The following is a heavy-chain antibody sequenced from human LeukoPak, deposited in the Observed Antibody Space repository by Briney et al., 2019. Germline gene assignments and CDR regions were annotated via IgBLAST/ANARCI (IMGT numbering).Heavy chain of an antibody. CDR3: ARGRRGQWLAFESWFDP. D-gene: IGHD6-19*01. V-gene: IGHV1-2*02. Sequence: ASVKVSCKASGYTFTGYYMHWVRQAPGQGLEWMGWINSNSGGTNYTQKFQGRVTMTRDTSISTAYMELSSLRSEDTAVYYCARGRRGQWLAFESWFDPWGQGTLVTVSS. J-gene: IGHJ5*02. CDR2: INSNSGGT. CDR1: GYTFTGYY.